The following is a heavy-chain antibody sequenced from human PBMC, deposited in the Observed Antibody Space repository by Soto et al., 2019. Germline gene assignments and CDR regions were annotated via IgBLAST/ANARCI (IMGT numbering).Heavy chain of an antibody. CDR2: IKQDGSEK. Sequence: LRLSCAASGFTFSSYWMSWVRQAPGKGLEWVANIKQDGSEKYYVDSVKGRFTISRDNAKNSLYLQMNSLRAEDTAVYYCARRGSGYYYYMDVWGKGTTVTVSS. D-gene: IGHD6-19*01. J-gene: IGHJ6*03. CDR1: GFTFSSYW. V-gene: IGHV3-7*01. CDR3: ARRGSGYYYYMDV.